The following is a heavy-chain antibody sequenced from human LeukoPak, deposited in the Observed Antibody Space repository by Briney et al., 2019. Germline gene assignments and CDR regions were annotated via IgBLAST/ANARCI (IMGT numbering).Heavy chain of an antibody. CDR2: ISPYNGNT. CDR1: GYTFINYG. Sequence: VASVKVSCKASGYTFINYGITWVRQAPRQGLEWMGWISPYNGNTKYLQKLQGRVTLTTDTSTNTAYMEVRSLRSDDTAVYYCAREESIGSYQFLHDYWGQGTLVTVSS. D-gene: IGHD1-26*01. CDR3: AREESIGSYQFLHDY. V-gene: IGHV1-18*01. J-gene: IGHJ4*02.